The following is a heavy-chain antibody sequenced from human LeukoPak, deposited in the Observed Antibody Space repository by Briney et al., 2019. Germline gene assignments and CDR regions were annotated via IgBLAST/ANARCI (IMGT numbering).Heavy chain of an antibody. CDR2: ISSSSSYI. D-gene: IGHD2-15*01. Sequence: PGGSLRLSCAASGFTFSSYSMNWVRQAPGKGLEWVSSISSSSSYIYYADSVKGRFTISRDNAKNSLYLEMNSLRAEDTAVYYCAKGVVVMPATRFDSWGQGTLVIVSS. CDR3: AKGVVVMPATRFDS. J-gene: IGHJ5*01. CDR1: GFTFSSYS. V-gene: IGHV3-21*04.